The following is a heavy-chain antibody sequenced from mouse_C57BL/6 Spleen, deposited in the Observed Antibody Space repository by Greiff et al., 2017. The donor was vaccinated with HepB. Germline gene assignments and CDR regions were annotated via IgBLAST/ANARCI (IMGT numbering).Heavy chain of an antibody. CDR1: GFTFSSYA. J-gene: IGHJ4*01. V-gene: IGHV5-4*01. D-gene: IGHD1-1*01. CDR3: AREGGVYYGSSYGYAMDY. CDR2: ISDGGSYT. Sequence: EVNVVESGGGLVKPGGSLKLSCAASGFTFSSYAMSWVRQTPEKRLEWVATISDGGSYTYYPDNVKGRFTISRDNAKNNLYLQMSHLKSEDTAMYYCAREGGVYYGSSYGYAMDYWGQGTSVTVSS.